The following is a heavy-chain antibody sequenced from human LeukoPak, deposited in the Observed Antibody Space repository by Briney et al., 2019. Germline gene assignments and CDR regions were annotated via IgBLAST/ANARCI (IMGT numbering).Heavy chain of an antibody. CDR3: AKVLYGSGSYYNEMDV. D-gene: IGHD3-10*01. Sequence: GGSLRLSCAASGFTFDDYAMHWVRQAPGKGLEWVSGISWNSGSIGYADSVKGRFTISRDNAKNSLYLQMNSLRAEDTALYYCAKVLYGSGSYYNEMDVWGQGTTVTVSS. V-gene: IGHV3-9*01. J-gene: IGHJ6*02. CDR2: ISWNSGSI. CDR1: GFTFDDYA.